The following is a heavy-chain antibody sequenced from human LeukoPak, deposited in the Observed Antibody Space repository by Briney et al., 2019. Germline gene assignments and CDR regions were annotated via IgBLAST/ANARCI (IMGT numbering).Heavy chain of an antibody. CDR3: ARRTYYYDSSGYYYFDY. V-gene: IGHV3-21*01. CDR2: ISSSSSYI. D-gene: IGHD3-22*01. Sequence: PGGSLGLSCAASGFTFSSYSMNWVRQAPGKGLEWVSSISSSSSYIYYADSVKGRFTISRDNAKNSLYLQMNSLRAEDAAVYYCARRTYYYDSSGYYYFDYWGQGTLVTVSS. J-gene: IGHJ4*02. CDR1: GFTFSSYS.